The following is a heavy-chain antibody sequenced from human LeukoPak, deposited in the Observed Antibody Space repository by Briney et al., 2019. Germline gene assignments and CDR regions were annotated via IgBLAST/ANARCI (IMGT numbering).Heavy chain of an antibody. Sequence: GGSLRLSCAASGFTFSSYAMSWVRQAPGKGLEWVSAISGSGGSTYYADSVKGRFTISRDNSKNTLYLQMNSLRAEDTAVYYCAIADGDYPAKAQDDYWGQGTLVTVSS. CDR3: AIADGDYPAKAQDDY. V-gene: IGHV3-23*01. CDR2: ISGSGGST. D-gene: IGHD4-17*01. J-gene: IGHJ4*02. CDR1: GFTFSSYA.